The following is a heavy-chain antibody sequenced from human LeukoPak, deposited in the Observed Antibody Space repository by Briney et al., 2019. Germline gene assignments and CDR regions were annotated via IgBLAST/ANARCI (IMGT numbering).Heavy chain of an antibody. CDR1: GGSISITSYY. Sequence: PSETLSLTYTVSGGSISITSYYWGWIRQPPGKGLEWIGSMYSSGSTYYNPSLKSRVTISVDTSKNQFSLKLSSVTAADTAVYYCARGPPDCSSTSCYAFDAFDIWGQGTMVTVSS. J-gene: IGHJ3*02. V-gene: IGHV4-39*07. D-gene: IGHD2-2*01. CDR3: ARGPPDCSSTSCYAFDAFDI. CDR2: MYSSGST.